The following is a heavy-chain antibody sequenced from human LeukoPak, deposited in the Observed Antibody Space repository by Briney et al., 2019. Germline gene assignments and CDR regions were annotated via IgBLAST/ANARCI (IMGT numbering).Heavy chain of an antibody. V-gene: IGHV3-43*02. CDR3: AKEERAAAGIDP. CDR1: GLTFDAYA. J-gene: IGHJ5*02. D-gene: IGHD6-13*01. Sequence: GGSLRLSCAASGLTFDAYAMHWVRQAPGKGLGWVSSISGDGSDTYYADSVKGRFTISRDNSKNSLYLQMNSLRTEDTALYYCAKEERAAAGIDPWGQGTLVTVSS. CDR2: ISGDGSDT.